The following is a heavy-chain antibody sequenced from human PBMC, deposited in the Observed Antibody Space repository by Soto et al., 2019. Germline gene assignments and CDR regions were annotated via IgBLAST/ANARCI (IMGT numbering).Heavy chain of an antibody. CDR1: GFTLRTYW. Sequence: GGSLRLSCTASGFTLRTYWMHWVRQAPGKGLVWVSRINPESTTITYADSVKGRFTISRDNAKNSLYLQMNSLRAEDTAVYYCARDLTPLYCGGDRLCVYWGQGTLVTVSS. CDR2: INPESTTI. V-gene: IGHV3-74*01. CDR3: ARDLTPLYCGGDRLCVY. D-gene: IGHD2-21*02. J-gene: IGHJ4*02.